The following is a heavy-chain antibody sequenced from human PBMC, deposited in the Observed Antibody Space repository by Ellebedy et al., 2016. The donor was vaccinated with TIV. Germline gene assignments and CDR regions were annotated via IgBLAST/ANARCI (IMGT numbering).Heavy chain of an antibody. J-gene: IGHJ4*02. D-gene: IGHD4-17*01. V-gene: IGHV3-30*02. CDR3: EQSFYYTGDSRDS. CDR1: GFTFSGYG. CDR2: IWSDGGGE. Sequence: PGGSLRLSCAASGFTFSGYGMHWVRQAPGKGLEWVAFIWSDGGGEYADSVKGRFTISRDNSKNTLYLQMNSLRIEDTAVYYCEQSFYYTGDSRDSWGQGTLVTVS.